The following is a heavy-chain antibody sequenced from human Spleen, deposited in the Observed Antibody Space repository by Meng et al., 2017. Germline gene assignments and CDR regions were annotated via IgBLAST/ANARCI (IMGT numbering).Heavy chain of an antibody. CDR2: INHSGST. V-gene: IGHV4-34*01. Sequence: GGEGSLKPSETLSLTCFVSGGSCSHYSWSWIRQPPGKGLEWIGEINHSGSTNYNPSLESRATISVDTSQNNLSLKLSSVTAADSAVYYCARGPTTMAHDFDYWGQGTLVTVSS. CDR3: ARGPTTMAHDFDY. J-gene: IGHJ4*02. D-gene: IGHD4-11*01. CDR1: GGSCSHYS.